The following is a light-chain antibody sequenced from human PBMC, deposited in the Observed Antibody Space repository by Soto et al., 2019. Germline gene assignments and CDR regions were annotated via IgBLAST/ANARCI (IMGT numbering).Light chain of an antibody. J-gene: IGKJ1*01. V-gene: IGKV4-1*01. CDR3: QQYGSSPLP. CDR2: WAS. CDR1: LNVLYRSNNKSY. Sequence: LAVTLSGRPTNNTSSCLNVLYRSNNKSYLAWYQQKPGQPPKLLIYWASTRESGVPDRFSGSGSGTDFTLTISRLEPEDFAVYYCQQYGSSPLPFGQGAKLDIK.